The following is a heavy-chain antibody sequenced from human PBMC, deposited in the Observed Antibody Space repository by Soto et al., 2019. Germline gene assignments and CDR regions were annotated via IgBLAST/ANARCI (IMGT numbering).Heavy chain of an antibody. Sequence: QITLKESGPTRVKPTQTLTLTCTFSGFSLTSRPMGVGWIRQPPGKALEWLVFIYWDDDKRYSPSLKSRLTITKDTSGNQVVLTMTNMDPVDTATYYCAHRLSGYNWNGGYFAYWGQGALVTVSS. V-gene: IGHV2-5*02. D-gene: IGHD1-1*01. J-gene: IGHJ4*02. CDR1: GFSLTSRPMG. CDR3: AHRLSGYNWNGGYFAY. CDR2: IYWDDDK.